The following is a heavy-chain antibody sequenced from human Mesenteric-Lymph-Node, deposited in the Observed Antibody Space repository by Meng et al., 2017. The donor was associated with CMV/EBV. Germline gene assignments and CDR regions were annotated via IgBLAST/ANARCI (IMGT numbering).Heavy chain of an antibody. Sequence: GESLKISCAASGFTFSSYSMNWARQAPGKGLEWVSSISSSSSYIYYADSVKGRFTISRDNAKNSLYLQMNSLRAEDTAVYYCARGSIWSPFYYYYGMDVWGQGTTVTVSS. CDR3: ARGSIWSPFYYYYGMDV. V-gene: IGHV3-21*01. J-gene: IGHJ6*02. CDR2: ISSSSSYI. CDR1: GFTFSSYS. D-gene: IGHD3-10*01.